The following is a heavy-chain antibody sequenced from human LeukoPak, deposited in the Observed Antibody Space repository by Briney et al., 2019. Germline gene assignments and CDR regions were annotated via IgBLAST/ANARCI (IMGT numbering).Heavy chain of an antibody. Sequence: ASVEVSCKASGYTFTSYDINWVRQATGQGLEWMGWMNPNSGNTGYAQKFQGRVTMTRNTSISTAYMELSSLRSEDTAVYYCARDRPGTTFSDWFDPWGQGTLVTVSS. CDR3: ARDRPGTTFSDWFDP. CDR1: GYTFTSYD. CDR2: MNPNSGNT. D-gene: IGHD1-7*01. V-gene: IGHV1-8*01. J-gene: IGHJ5*02.